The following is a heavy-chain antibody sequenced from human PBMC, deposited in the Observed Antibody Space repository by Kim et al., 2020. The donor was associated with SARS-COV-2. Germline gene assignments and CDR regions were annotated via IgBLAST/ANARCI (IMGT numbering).Heavy chain of an antibody. V-gene: IGHV4-39*01. Sequence: SLKSRVTISVDTAKNQFALKLSSVTAADTAVYYCARHLPNWNDAHYGMDVWGQGTTVTVSS. CDR3: ARHLPNWNDAHYGMDV. J-gene: IGHJ6*02. D-gene: IGHD1-20*01.